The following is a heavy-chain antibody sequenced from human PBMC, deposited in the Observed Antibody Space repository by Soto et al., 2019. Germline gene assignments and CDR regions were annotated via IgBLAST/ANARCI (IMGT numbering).Heavy chain of an antibody. CDR1: GGSISSSSYY. Sequence: QLQLQESGPGLVKPSETLSLTCTVSGGSISSSSYYWGWIRQPPGKGLEWIGSIYYSGSTYYNPSLKSRVTISVDTSKNQFSLKLSSVTAADTAVYYCARLRYYYGSGSPPYLDYWGQGTLVTVSS. CDR2: IYYSGST. J-gene: IGHJ4*02. V-gene: IGHV4-39*01. CDR3: ARLRYYYGSGSPPYLDY. D-gene: IGHD3-10*01.